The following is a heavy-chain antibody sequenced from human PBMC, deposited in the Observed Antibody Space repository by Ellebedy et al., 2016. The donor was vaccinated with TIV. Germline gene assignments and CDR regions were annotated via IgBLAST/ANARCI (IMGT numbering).Heavy chain of an antibody. CDR1: GYTFTSFG. CDR2: IGTYRGHT. D-gene: IGHD2-2*01. J-gene: IGHJ4*02. Sequence: AASVKVSCKASGYTFTSFGITWVRHAPGQGPEWMGWIGTYRGHTNYARKFQGRVTMTTDTFTSTAYMELRSLTSDDTAVYYCARDFHCTSNNCYERPSLYYFDSWGQGTLVTVSS. V-gene: IGHV1-18*01. CDR3: ARDFHCTSNNCYERPSLYYFDS.